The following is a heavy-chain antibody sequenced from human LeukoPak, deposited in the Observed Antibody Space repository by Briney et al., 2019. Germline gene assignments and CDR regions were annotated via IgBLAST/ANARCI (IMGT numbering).Heavy chain of an antibody. J-gene: IGHJ6*03. D-gene: IGHD1-26*01. Sequence: GGSLRRSCAASGFTCSDQWMTWVRQAQGKGREWVANIRQDGSEKYYVDSVKGRFTISRDKAKNSLYLQMTSLRAEDTAVYYRARTLRPGGYFAYYYMDVWGKGTTVTVSS. CDR1: GFTCSDQW. CDR3: ARTLRPGGYFAYYYMDV. V-gene: IGHV3-7*01. CDR2: IRQDGSEK.